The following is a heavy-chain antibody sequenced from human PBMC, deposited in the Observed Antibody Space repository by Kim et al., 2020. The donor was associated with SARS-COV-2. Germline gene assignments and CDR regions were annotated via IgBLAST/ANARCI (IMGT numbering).Heavy chain of an antibody. J-gene: IGHJ3*02. CDR2: IYPGDSDT. Sequence: GESLKISCKGSGYSFTSYWIGWVRQMPGKGLEWMGIIYPGDSDTRYSPSFQGQVTISADKSISTAYLQWSSLKASDTAMYYCARQPPSDEYYYDSPGGAFDIWGQGTMVTVSS. CDR1: GYSFTSYW. D-gene: IGHD3-22*01. CDR3: ARQPPSDEYYYDSPGGAFDI. V-gene: IGHV5-51*01.